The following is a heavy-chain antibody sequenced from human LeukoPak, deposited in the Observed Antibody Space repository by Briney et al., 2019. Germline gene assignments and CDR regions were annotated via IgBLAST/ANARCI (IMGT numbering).Heavy chain of an antibody. D-gene: IGHD6-6*01. V-gene: IGHV3-23*01. J-gene: IGHJ5*02. CDR1: GFTFSSYA. Sequence: PGGSLRLSCAASGFTFSSYAMSWVRQAPGKGLEWVSSGSGGSTYYADSVKGRFTISRDNSKNTLYLQMNSLRAEDTAVYYCAKGIAARASNWFDPWGQGTLVSVST. CDR3: AKGIAARASNWFDP. CDR2: SGSGGST.